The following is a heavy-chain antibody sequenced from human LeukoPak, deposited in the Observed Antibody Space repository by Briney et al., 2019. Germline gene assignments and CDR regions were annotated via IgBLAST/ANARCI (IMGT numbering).Heavy chain of an antibody. CDR1: GFTFSTYS. Sequence: GGSLRLSCAASGFTFSTYSMTWVRQAPGKGLEWVSSTSSSSSYKYYADSVKGRFTISRDNAKNSLYLQMNSLRAEDTAVYYCARETDDSSGYYPNRFDPWGQGTLVTVSS. J-gene: IGHJ5*02. V-gene: IGHV3-21*01. CDR2: TSSSSSYK. D-gene: IGHD3-22*01. CDR3: ARETDDSSGYYPNRFDP.